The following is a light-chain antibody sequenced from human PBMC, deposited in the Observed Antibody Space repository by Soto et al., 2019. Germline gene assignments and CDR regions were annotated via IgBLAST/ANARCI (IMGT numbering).Light chain of an antibody. Sequence: QSMLTQPASVSGSPGQSITISCTGTSSDVGSYNLVSWYQQHPGKAPKLMIYEGSKRPSGVSNRFSGSKSGNTASLTISGLQAEDEADYYCCSYAGSIVYVFGTGTKVTVL. CDR2: EGS. V-gene: IGLV2-23*01. CDR1: SSDVGSYNL. J-gene: IGLJ1*01. CDR3: CSYAGSIVYV.